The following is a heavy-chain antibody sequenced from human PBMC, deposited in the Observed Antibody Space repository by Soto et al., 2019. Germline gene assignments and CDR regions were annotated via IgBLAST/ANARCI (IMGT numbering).Heavy chain of an antibody. CDR2: INPSGGST. CDR3: AREKSIAARRDYYYYYGMDV. V-gene: IGHV1-46*01. J-gene: IGHJ6*02. CDR1: GYTFTSYY. D-gene: IGHD6-6*01. Sequence: QVQLVQSGAEVKKPGASVKVSCKASGYTFTSYYMHWVRQDPGQGLEWMGIINPSGGSTSYAQKFQGRVTMTRDTSTSTVYMELSSLRSEDTAVYYCAREKSIAARRDYYYYYGMDVWGQGTTVTVSS.